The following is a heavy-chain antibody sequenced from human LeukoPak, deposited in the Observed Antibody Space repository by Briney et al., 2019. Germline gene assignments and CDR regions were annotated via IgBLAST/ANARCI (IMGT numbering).Heavy chain of an antibody. V-gene: IGHV1-2*02. Sequence: GASVKASCKASGYTFTGYYMHWVRQAPGQGPEWMGYIYPNSGATKYAQKFQGRVTMTRDTSISTAYMELSGLRSDGTAVYYCGTLLSNGPFDYWGQGSLVTVSS. CDR2: IYPNSGAT. J-gene: IGHJ4*02. CDR3: GTLLSNGPFDY. CDR1: GYTFTGYY.